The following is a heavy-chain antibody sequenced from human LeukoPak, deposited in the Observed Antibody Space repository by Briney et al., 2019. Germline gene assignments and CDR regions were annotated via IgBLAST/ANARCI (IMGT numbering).Heavy chain of an antibody. CDR2: IASDGSST. CDR3: ARGRPHGNDY. Sequence: QPGGSLRLSCAASGFTFSSYWMNWVRQAPGKRLVWVSRIASDGSSTTYADSVKGRFSISRDNAKNTLYLQMNSLRVEDTAVYYCARGRPHGNDYWGQGTLVTVSS. V-gene: IGHV3-74*01. J-gene: IGHJ4*02. CDR1: GFTFSSYW. D-gene: IGHD4-23*01.